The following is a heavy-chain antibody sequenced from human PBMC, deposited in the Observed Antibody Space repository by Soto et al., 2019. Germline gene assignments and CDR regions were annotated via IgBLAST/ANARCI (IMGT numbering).Heavy chain of an antibody. Sequence: PSETLSLTCTVSGGSISSGGYYWSWIRQHPGKGLEWIGYIYYSGSTYYNPSLKSRVTISVDTSKNQFSLTLSSATAADTPVYYSGKGPRLINFFYYGMDVWGQGTTVTVSS. J-gene: IGHJ6*02. CDR3: GKGPRLINFFYYGMDV. CDR1: GGSISSGGYY. CDR2: IYYSGST. V-gene: IGHV4-31*03. D-gene: IGHD3-22*01.